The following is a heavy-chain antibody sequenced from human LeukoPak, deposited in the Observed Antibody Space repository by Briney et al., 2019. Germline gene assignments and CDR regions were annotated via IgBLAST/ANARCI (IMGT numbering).Heavy chain of an antibody. CDR1: GFTFSSSW. V-gene: IGHV3-74*01. Sequence: GGSLRHSCAASGFTFSSSWMYWVRQAPGKGLVWVSRIDSDGSDTTYADSVKGRFTISRDNAKNTLYLQMNSLRAEDTAVYYCARAGYNWEHDYWGQGTLVTVSS. J-gene: IGHJ4*02. CDR3: ARAGYNWEHDY. D-gene: IGHD5-24*01. CDR2: IDSDGSDT.